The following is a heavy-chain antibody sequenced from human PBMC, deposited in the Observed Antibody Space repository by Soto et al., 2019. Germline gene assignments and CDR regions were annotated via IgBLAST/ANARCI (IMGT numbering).Heavy chain of an antibody. J-gene: IGHJ5*02. CDR2: ISYDGSNK. CDR3: ASALRGYPRPDWFDP. V-gene: IGHV3-30-3*01. Sequence: GGSLRLSCAASGFTFSSYAMHWVRQAPGKGLEWVAVISYDGSNKYYADSVKGRFTISRDNSKNTLYPQMNSLRAEDTAVYYCASALRGYPRPDWFDPWGQGTLVTVSS. CDR1: GFTFSSYA. D-gene: IGHD5-12*01.